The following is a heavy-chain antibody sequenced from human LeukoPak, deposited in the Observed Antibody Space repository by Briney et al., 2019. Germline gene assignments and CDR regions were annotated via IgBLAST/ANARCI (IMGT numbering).Heavy chain of an antibody. V-gene: IGHV1-18*01. Sequence: GASVKVSCKASGYTFTNHGISWVRQAPGQGLEWMGWISTYNGNTNYAQKLQGRVTMTTDTSTSTAYMELRSLRSDDTAVYYCARSGGWAYGDYDGFIAFDIWSQGTMVTVSS. D-gene: IGHD4-17*01. CDR3: ARSGGWAYGDYDGFIAFDI. CDR2: ISTYNGNT. J-gene: IGHJ3*02. CDR1: GYTFTNHG.